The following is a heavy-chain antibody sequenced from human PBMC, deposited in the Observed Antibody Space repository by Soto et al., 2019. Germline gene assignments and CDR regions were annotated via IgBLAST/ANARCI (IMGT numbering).Heavy chain of an antibody. Sequence: SETLSLTCTVSGGSISSYYWSWIRQPPGKGLEWIGYIYYSGSTNYNPSLKSRVTISVDTSKNQFSLKLSSVTAADTAVYYCARETRYCGGDCYFFRAFDIWGQGTMVTVSS. CDR2: IYYSGST. CDR3: ARETRYCGGDCYFFRAFDI. D-gene: IGHD2-21*01. V-gene: IGHV4-59*01. CDR1: GGSISSYY. J-gene: IGHJ3*02.